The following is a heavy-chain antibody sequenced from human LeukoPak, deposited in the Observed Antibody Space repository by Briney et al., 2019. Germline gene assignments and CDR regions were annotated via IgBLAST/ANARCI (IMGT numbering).Heavy chain of an antibody. J-gene: IGHJ3*02. D-gene: IGHD3-22*01. Sequence: PETLSLTCTVSGGSISSYYWSWIRQPPGKGLEWIGYIYYSGSTNYNPSLKSRVTISVDTSKNQFSLKLSSVTAADTAVYYCARLIGSSSSGYYGAFDIWGPGRMASVSS. CDR1: GGSISSYY. CDR2: IYYSGST. CDR3: ARLIGSSSSGYYGAFDI. V-gene: IGHV4-59*08.